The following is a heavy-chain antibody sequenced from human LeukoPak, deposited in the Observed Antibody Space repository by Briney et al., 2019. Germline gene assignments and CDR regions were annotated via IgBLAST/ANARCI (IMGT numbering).Heavy chain of an antibody. CDR1: GGSFSGYY. Sequence: SETLSLTCAVYGGSFSGYYWSWMRQPPGKGLEWIGEINHSGSTNYNPSLKSRVTISVDTSKNQFSLKLSSVTAADTAVYYCARYVLSGSYYYYYYYMDVWGKGTTVTVSS. D-gene: IGHD1-26*01. J-gene: IGHJ6*03. CDR3: ARYVLSGSYYYYYYYMDV. CDR2: INHSGST. V-gene: IGHV4-34*01.